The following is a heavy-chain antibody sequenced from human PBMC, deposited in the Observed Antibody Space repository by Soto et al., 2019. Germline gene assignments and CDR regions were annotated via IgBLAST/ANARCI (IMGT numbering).Heavy chain of an antibody. J-gene: IGHJ4*02. V-gene: IGHV1-18*04. CDR2: ISAYNGNT. CDR1: GYTFTSYG. Sequence: ASVKVYCTASGYTFTSYGISWVRQEPGQGLEWMGWISAYNGNTNYAQKLQGRVTMTTDTSTSTAYMELRSLRSDDTAVYYCARDRDSSGWTEFDYWGQGTLVTVSS. D-gene: IGHD6-19*01. CDR3: ARDRDSSGWTEFDY.